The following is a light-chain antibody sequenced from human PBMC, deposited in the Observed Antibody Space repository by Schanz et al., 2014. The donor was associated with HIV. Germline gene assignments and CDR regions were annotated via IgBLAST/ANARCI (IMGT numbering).Light chain of an antibody. J-gene: IGLJ3*02. Sequence: QSVLTQPPSASGSPGQSVTISCTGTSSDVGGYNYVSRYQQHPGKAPKLMIYEVSKRPSGVPDRFSGSKSGNTASLTISGLQAEDEADYYCGSYTRSSTLVFGGGTKLTVL. CDR2: EVS. CDR3: GSYTRSSTLV. CDR1: SSDVGGYNY. V-gene: IGLV2-8*01.